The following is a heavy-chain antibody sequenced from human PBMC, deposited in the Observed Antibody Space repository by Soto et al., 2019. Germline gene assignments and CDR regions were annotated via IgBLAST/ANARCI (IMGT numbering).Heavy chain of an antibody. CDR2: IYHSGTT. Sequence: QVQLQELGPGLVKPPGTLSLTCAVSGGSISSSSWWSWVRLPPGKGLEWIGEIYHSGTTNYNPSLKSRVTISVDKSKNQFSLKLSSVTAADTAVYYCARRGDGSGSLDYWGQGTLVTVSS. CDR3: ARRGDGSGSLDY. CDR1: GGSISSSSW. J-gene: IGHJ4*02. D-gene: IGHD3-10*01. V-gene: IGHV4-4*03.